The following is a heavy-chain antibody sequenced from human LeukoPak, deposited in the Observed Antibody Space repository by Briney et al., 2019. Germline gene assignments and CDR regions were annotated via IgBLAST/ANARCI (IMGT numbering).Heavy chain of an antibody. V-gene: IGHV3-30*02. CDR1: GFPFSTHG. CDR3: ARGGSRYDSSGYSFDY. Sequence: GGSLRLSCVASGFPFSTHGMHWVRQAPGKGLEWLAFIRYDGSGKYYADSVRGRFTTSRDNSKNTVYLQMNSLRTEDTAMYYCARGGSRYDSSGYSFDYWGQGTLVTVSS. D-gene: IGHD3-22*01. J-gene: IGHJ4*02. CDR2: IRYDGSGK.